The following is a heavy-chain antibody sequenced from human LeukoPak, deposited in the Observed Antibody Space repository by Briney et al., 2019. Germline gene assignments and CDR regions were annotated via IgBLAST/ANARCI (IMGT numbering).Heavy chain of an antibody. CDR3: ARDRWSGYYIFDY. V-gene: IGHV4-39*07. J-gene: IGHJ4*02. Sequence: PSETLSLTCTVSGGSISSSSYYWGWIRQPPGKGLEWIGSIYYSGSTYYNPSLKSRVTISVDTSKNQFSLKLGSVTAADTAVYHCARDRWSGYYIFDYWGQGTLVTVSS. CDR1: GGSISSSSYY. CDR2: IYYSGST. D-gene: IGHD3-3*01.